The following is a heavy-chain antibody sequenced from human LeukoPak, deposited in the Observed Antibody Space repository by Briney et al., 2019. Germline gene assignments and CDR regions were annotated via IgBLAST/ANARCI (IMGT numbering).Heavy chain of an antibody. Sequence: GESLKISCKGSGYSFTTYWISWVRQMPGKGLEWMGRIDPSDSYTNYSPSFQGHVTISADKSISTAYLQWSSLKASDTAMYYCARHPSNSTPNDYWGQGTLVTVSS. J-gene: IGHJ4*02. V-gene: IGHV5-10-1*01. CDR3: ARHPSNSTPNDY. CDR2: IDPSDSYT. D-gene: IGHD1/OR15-1a*01. CDR1: GYSFTTYW.